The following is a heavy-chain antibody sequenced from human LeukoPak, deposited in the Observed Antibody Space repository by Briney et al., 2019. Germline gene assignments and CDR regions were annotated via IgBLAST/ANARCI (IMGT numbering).Heavy chain of an antibody. CDR3: ARGYTFGTLDY. Sequence: PGGSLRLSCAASGFTFSSYWMHWVRQAPGKGLVWVSRISSDGSSTDYADSVKGRFTISRDNAKNTVYLQMNSLRAEDTAVYFCARGYTFGTLDYWGQGALVTVSS. CDR1: GFTFSSYW. V-gene: IGHV3-74*01. J-gene: IGHJ4*02. D-gene: IGHD3-16*01. CDR2: ISSDGSST.